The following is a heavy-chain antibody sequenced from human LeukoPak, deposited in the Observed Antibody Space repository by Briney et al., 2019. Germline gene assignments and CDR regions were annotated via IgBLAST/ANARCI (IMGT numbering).Heavy chain of an antibody. CDR3: AGDMVTENPDY. CDR2: ISYDGSNE. D-gene: IGHD5-18*01. Sequence: PGRSLRLSCAASGFTFSSYAMHWVRQAPGKGLEWVAVISYDGSNEYYADSVKGRLTISRDNSKNTLYLQMNSLRAEDTAVYYCAGDMVTENPDYWGQGTLVTVSS. V-gene: IGHV3-30-3*01. J-gene: IGHJ4*02. CDR1: GFTFSSYA.